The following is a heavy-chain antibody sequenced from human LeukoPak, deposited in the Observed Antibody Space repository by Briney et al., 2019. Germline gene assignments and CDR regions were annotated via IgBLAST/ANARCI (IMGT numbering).Heavy chain of an antibody. CDR3: AKGGKWDVTPFDY. CDR1: GFTFTSYS. J-gene: IGHJ4*02. Sequence: GGSLRLSCAASGFTFTSYSMNWVRQAPGKGLEWVSTISGGGGSTYYADSVKGRFTISRDNSKNTLYLQVNSLRAEDTAVYYCAKGGKWDVTPFDYWGQGSLVTVSS. CDR2: ISGGGGST. V-gene: IGHV3-23*01. D-gene: IGHD1-26*01.